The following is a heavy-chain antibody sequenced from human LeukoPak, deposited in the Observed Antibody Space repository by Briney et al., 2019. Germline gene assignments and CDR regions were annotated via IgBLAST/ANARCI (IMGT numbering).Heavy chain of an antibody. CDR2: ISYDGNNK. J-gene: IGHJ3*02. V-gene: IGHV3-30-3*01. D-gene: IGHD5-12*01. CDR1: GFTFNIYA. CDR3: ARVGFGGYDLGAFDI. Sequence: PGGSLRLSCAASGFTFNIYAMHWVRQAPGKGLEWVAVISYDGNNKYYADSVKGRFTISRDNSKNTGYLQMNSLRTEDTAVYYCARVGFGGYDLGAFDIWGQGTMVTVSS.